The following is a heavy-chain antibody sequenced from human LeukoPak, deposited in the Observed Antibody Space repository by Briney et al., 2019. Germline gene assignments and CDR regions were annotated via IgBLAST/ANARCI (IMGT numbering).Heavy chain of an antibody. CDR2: INHSGST. V-gene: IGHV4-34*01. CDR1: GVSFSGYY. Sequence: PSETLSLTCAVYGVSFSGYYWSWIRQPPGKGLEWIGEINHSGSTNYNPSLKSRVTISVDTSKNQFSLKLSSVTAADTAVYYCARVLRSYYYGSGSLGDWFDPWGQGTLVTVSS. J-gene: IGHJ5*02. D-gene: IGHD3-10*01. CDR3: ARVLRSYYYGSGSLGDWFDP.